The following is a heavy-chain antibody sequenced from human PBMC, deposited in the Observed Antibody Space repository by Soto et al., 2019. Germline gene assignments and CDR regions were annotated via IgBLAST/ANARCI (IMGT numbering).Heavy chain of an antibody. CDR1: GGSITSNAYS. V-gene: IGHV4-39*01. D-gene: IGHD1-26*01. J-gene: IGHJ4*02. CDR2: IYYSGSA. Sequence: QLQLQESGPGLVKPSETLSLTCTVSGGSITSNAYSWGGIPQPPGKGREWLGYIYYSGSASYNPSLKSRVTMSVDTSKNQFSLKLSSVTAADTAVYYCARRPKRGSYSWCFDYWGQGTLVTVSS. CDR3: ARRPKRGSYSWCFDY.